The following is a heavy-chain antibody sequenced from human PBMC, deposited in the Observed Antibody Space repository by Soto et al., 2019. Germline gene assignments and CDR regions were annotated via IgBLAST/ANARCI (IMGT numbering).Heavy chain of an antibody. J-gene: IGHJ4*02. V-gene: IGHV4-34*01. CDR2: ITPGGSA. CDR1: GGSLSGYY. D-gene: IGHD3-3*01. CDR3: ARGGGWRWTPT. Sequence: QVQLQQRGAGLLKPSETLSLTCVVYGGSLSGYYWSWIRQLPGKGLEWIGEITPGGSAAYHPSLRSRATISLATSNNQTSLELNLVTGADTGIYYCARGGGWRWTPTWGQGTLVTVSS.